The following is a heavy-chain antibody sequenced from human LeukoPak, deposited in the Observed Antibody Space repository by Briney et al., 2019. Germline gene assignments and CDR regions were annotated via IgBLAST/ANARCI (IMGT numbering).Heavy chain of an antibody. CDR2: ISYDGSKK. Sequence: PGGSLRLSCAASGFTFSSYIMNWVRQAPGKRLEWVAVISYDGSKKFYADSVKGRFTISRDNSKNTLYLQMNSLRVEDTAVYYCARSTAVAGNHFDYWGQGTLVTVSS. CDR1: GFTFSSYI. V-gene: IGHV3-30-3*01. CDR3: ARSTAVAGNHFDY. D-gene: IGHD6-19*01. J-gene: IGHJ4*02.